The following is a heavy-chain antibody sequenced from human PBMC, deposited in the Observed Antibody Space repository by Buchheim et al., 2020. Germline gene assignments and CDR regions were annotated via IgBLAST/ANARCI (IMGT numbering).Heavy chain of an antibody. CDR2: IYDSGST. Sequence: QVQLQESGPGLVKPSETLTLTCTVSGGSISSYYWNWIRQTPGKGLEWIGYIYDSGSTNYNPSLKSRVTISVDTSKTQFSLRLSSVTTADTAVYYCARRRGIYGSGTYSDYYGLDVWGQGTT. V-gene: IGHV4-59*01. CDR3: ARRRGIYGSGTYSDYYGLDV. CDR1: GGSISSYY. J-gene: IGHJ6*02. D-gene: IGHD3-10*01.